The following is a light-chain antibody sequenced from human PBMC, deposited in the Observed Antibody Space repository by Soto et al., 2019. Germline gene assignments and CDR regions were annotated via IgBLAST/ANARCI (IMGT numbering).Light chain of an antibody. CDR3: QQNYSPPPIT. Sequence: IQMTQSPSSLSASVGDRVTITLRASQSITRFLNWYQQKPGKAPKLLIYAASSLQSGVPSRFSGSGSGTDFTLTISSLQPEDFATYYCQQNYSPPPITFGQGTRLEIK. CDR1: QSITRF. V-gene: IGKV1-39*01. J-gene: IGKJ5*01. CDR2: AAS.